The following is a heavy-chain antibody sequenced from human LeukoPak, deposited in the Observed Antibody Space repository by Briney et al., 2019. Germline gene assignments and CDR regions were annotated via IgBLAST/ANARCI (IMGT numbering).Heavy chain of an antibody. CDR2: ISAYNGNT. CDR1: GYTFTSYG. Sequence: ASVKVSCKASGYTFTSYGISWVRQAPGQGLEWMGWISAYNGNTNYAQKLQGRITMTTDTSTSTAYMELRSLRSDDTAVYYCARGGGPQPTSCGWCFDYWGQGTLVTVSS. J-gene: IGHJ4*02. CDR3: ARGGGPQPTSCGWCFDY. V-gene: IGHV1-18*01. D-gene: IGHD6-19*01.